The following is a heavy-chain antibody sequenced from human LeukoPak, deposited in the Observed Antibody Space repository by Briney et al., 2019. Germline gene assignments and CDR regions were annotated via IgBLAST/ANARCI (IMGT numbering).Heavy chain of an antibody. CDR3: AKGAFAVAPTIPGFDY. D-gene: IGHD5-12*01. J-gene: IGHJ4*02. CDR1: GFTFSSYA. Sequence: GGSLRLSCAASGFTFSSYAMSWVRQAPGKGLEWVSTISGSGGNIHHADSVKGRFTISRDNSKNTLHLQTNSLRAEDTAVYYCAKGAFAVAPTIPGFDYWGQGTLVTVSS. V-gene: IGHV3-23*01. CDR2: ISGSGGNI.